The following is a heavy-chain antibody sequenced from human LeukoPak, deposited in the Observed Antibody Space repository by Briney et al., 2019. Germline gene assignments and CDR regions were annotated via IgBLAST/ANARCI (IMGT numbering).Heavy chain of an antibody. V-gene: IGHV1-2*02. CDR2: IYPNNGAT. CDR1: GYTFSGTGWY. J-gene: IGHJ4*02. Sequence: DSVKVSCKASGYTFSGTGWYLYWLRQAPGQGLECMGWIYPNNGATGYAQKFQGRVAMTRDTSISTAYMEWSRLRPDDTAVYYCARDGPAQMVDFDYWGQGTLVTVSS. CDR3: ARDGPAQMVDFDY. D-gene: IGHD3-10*01.